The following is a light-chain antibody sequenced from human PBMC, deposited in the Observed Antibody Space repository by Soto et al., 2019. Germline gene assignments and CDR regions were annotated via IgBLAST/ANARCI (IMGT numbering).Light chain of an antibody. J-gene: IGKJ4*01. CDR1: QSVSSN. V-gene: IGKV3D-15*01. CDR2: DAS. CDR3: QQYNNWHPLT. Sequence: IVLTHSPATLSLYPGERATLSCRASQSVSSNLAWYQQNPGQAPTLLIYDASTRATGIPARFSGSGSGTEFTLTISSLQSKDFAVYYCQQYNNWHPLTFGGGTKVDIK.